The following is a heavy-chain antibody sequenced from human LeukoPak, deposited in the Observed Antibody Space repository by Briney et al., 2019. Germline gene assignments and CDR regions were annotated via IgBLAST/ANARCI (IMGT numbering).Heavy chain of an antibody. D-gene: IGHD6-13*01. J-gene: IGHJ4*02. CDR1: GGSISSYY. Sequence: SETLSLTCTISGGSISSYYWSWIRQPPGKGLEWIGYIYYSGSTNYNPSLTSRVTISVDTSKNQFSLKLSSVAAADTAVYYCARVGSSFLFDYWGQGTLVTVSS. V-gene: IGHV4-59*08. CDR2: IYYSGST. CDR3: ARVGSSFLFDY.